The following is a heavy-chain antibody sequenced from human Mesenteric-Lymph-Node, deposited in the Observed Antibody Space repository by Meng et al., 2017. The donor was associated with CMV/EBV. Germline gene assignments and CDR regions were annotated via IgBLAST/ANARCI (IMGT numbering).Heavy chain of an antibody. CDR3: ARGSTYYYGMDV. CDR1: GFAFSSYW. Sequence: GESLKISCAASGFAFSSYWMDWVRQAPGKGLEWVSVIYSGGSTYYADSVKGRFTISRDNSKNTLYLQMNSLRAEDTAVYYCARGSTYYYGMDVWGQGTTVTVSS. J-gene: IGHJ6*02. V-gene: IGHV3-53*01. CDR2: IYSGGST.